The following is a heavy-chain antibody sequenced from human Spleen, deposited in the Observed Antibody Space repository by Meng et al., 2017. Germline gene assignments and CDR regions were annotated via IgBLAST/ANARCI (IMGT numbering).Heavy chain of an antibody. Sequence: QVQLVQSGSELKKPGASVKVSCEASGYTFRTYPLHWGRQAPGQRPEWMGWINAGNGNIKISQKFQGRITITSDTSATAYMELSSLRSEDTAVYFCARENDNWNYFDYWGQGSLVTVSS. CDR3: ARENDNWNYFDY. CDR1: GYTFRTYP. J-gene: IGHJ4*02. CDR2: INAGNGNI. V-gene: IGHV1-3*01. D-gene: IGHD1-1*01.